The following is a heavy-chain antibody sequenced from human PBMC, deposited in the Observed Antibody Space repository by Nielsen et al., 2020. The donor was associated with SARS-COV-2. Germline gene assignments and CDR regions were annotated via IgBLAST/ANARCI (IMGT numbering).Heavy chain of an antibody. CDR2: INSDGSST. Sequence: GGSLRLSCAASGFTFSSYWMHWVRQAPGKGLVWVSRINSDGSSTSYADSVKGRFTISRDNAKNTLYLQMNSLRAEDTAVYYCARFADLVYGGNPSRPHYYYYGMDVWGQGTTVTVSS. D-gene: IGHD4-23*01. J-gene: IGHJ6*02. V-gene: IGHV3-74*01. CDR1: GFTFSSYW. CDR3: ARFADLVYGGNPSRPHYYYYGMDV.